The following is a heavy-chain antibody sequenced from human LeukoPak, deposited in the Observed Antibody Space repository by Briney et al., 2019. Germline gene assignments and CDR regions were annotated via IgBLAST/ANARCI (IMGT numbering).Heavy chain of an antibody. CDR1: GFTFSRYW. Sequence: PGGSLRLSCAASGFTFSRYWMTWVRQAPGKGLEWVANIKQDGSEKYYVDSVKGRFTISRDNAKNSLYLQMNSLRAEDTAVYHCAREKEGYCSRTSCYLDYYYYYMDVWGKGTTVTISS. CDR3: AREKEGYCSRTSCYLDYYYYYMDV. V-gene: IGHV3-7*01. J-gene: IGHJ6*03. CDR2: IKQDGSEK. D-gene: IGHD2-2*01.